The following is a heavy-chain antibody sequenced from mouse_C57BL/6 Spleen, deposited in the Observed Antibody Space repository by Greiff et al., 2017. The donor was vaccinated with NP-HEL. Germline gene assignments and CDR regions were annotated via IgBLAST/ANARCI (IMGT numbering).Heavy chain of an antibody. V-gene: IGHV1-82*01. CDR1: GYAFSSSW. J-gene: IGHJ4*01. D-gene: IGHD1-1*02. CDR2: IYPGDGDT. CDR3: ARSPYGRAMDY. Sequence: QVQLQQSGPELVKPGASVKISCKASGYAFSSSWMNWVKQRPGKGLEWIGRIYPGDGDTNYNGKFKGKATLTADKSSSTAYMQLSSLTSEDSAVYFCARSPYGRAMDYWGQGTSVTVSS.